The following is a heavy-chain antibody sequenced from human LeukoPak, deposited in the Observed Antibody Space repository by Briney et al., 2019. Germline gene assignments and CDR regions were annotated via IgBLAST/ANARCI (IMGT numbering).Heavy chain of an antibody. Sequence: GESLRISCKGSGYSFTSYWISWVRQMPGKGLEWMGRIDPSDSYSDFSPSLQGHVTTSADKSIPTAYLQWSSLKASDTAMYYCARLGGFSGYDVGAFDYWGPGTLVTVSS. J-gene: IGHJ4*02. CDR2: IDPSDSYS. CDR3: ARLGGFSGYDVGAFDY. D-gene: IGHD5-12*01. CDR1: GYSFTSYW. V-gene: IGHV5-10-1*01.